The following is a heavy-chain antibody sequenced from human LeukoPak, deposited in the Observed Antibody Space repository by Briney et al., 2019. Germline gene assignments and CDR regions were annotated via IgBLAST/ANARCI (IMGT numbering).Heavy chain of an antibody. CDR1: KFTFNSYA. J-gene: IGHJ4*02. D-gene: IGHD2-15*01. V-gene: IGHV3-23*01. CDR2: ISGSGDST. CDR3: AKAVDVVVVAPPSRY. Sequence: GGSLRLSCAVSKFTFNSYAMTWVRQAPGKGLEWVSAISGSGDSTYYADSVKGRFTISRDNSKNTLYLQMNSLRAEDTAVYYCAKAVDVVVVAPPSRYWGQGTLVTVSS.